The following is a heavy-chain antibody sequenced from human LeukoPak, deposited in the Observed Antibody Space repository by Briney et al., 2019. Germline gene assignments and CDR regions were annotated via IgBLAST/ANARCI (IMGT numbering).Heavy chain of an antibody. Sequence: GGSLRLSCAASGFTFSSYAMHWVRQAPGKGLEWVAVISYDGSNKYYADSVKGRFTISRDNSKNTLYLQMNSLRAEDTAVYYCARDPSLYDFWSGYLDYWGQGTLVTVSS. D-gene: IGHD3-3*01. J-gene: IGHJ4*02. V-gene: IGHV3-30-3*01. CDR2: ISYDGSNK. CDR1: GFTFSSYA. CDR3: ARDPSLYDFWSGYLDY.